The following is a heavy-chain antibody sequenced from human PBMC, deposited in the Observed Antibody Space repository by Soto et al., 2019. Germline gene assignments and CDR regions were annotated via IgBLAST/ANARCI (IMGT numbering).Heavy chain of an antibody. CDR3: ARDSGGGAVY. Sequence: QVQLVESGGGVVQPGRSLRLSCAASGFTFSSYGMHWVRQAPGKGLEWVAVISYDGSNKHYADSVKGRFTTSRDTSKNTLYLRLTRLCGEETAVSYCARDSGGGAVYWGQGTVVTVSS. J-gene: IGHJ4*02. V-gene: IGHV3-30*03. CDR1: GFTFSSYG. CDR2: ISYDGSNK. D-gene: IGHD3-10*01.